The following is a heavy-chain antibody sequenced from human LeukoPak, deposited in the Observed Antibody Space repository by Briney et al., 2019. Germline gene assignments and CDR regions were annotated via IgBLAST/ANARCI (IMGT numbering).Heavy chain of an antibody. V-gene: IGHV3-30-3*01. CDR3: AGSTDDAEYFQH. CDR1: GFTFSSYA. Sequence: GRSLRLSCAASGFTFSSYAMHWVRQAPGKGLEWVAVISYDGSNKYYADSVKGRFTISRDNSKNTLYLQMNSLRAEDTAVYYCAGSTDDAEYFQHWGRAPWSPSPQ. CDR2: ISYDGSNK. J-gene: IGHJ1*01. D-gene: IGHD4-17*01.